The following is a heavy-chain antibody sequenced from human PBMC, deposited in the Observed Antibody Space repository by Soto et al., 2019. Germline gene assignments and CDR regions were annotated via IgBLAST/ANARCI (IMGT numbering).Heavy chain of an antibody. J-gene: IGHJ6*01. D-gene: IGHD3-10*01. CDR1: GITFSDYY. CDR2: ISSSGSTI. Sequence: GSLIVSCASSGITFSDYYMSWILQAPGKGLEWVSYISSSGSTIYYADSVKGRFTISRDNAKNSLYLQMNSLRAEDTAVYYSERYSGSYYGMDVWRQGTTVTVCS. V-gene: IGHV3-11*01. CDR3: ERYSGSYYGMDV.